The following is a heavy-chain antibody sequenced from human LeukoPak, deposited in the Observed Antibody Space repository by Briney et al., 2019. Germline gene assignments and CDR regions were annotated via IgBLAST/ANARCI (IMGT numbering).Heavy chain of an antibody. CDR1: GGSFSGYY. CDR2: INHSGST. D-gene: IGHD2-21*01. Sequence: QPSETLSLTCAVYGGSFSGYYWSWIRQPPGKGLEWIGEINHSGSTNYNPSLKNRVTISVDTSKNQFSLKLSCVTAADTAVYYCARARDGPLRYFDYWGQGTLVTVSS. J-gene: IGHJ4*02. V-gene: IGHV4-34*01. CDR3: ARARDGPLRYFDY.